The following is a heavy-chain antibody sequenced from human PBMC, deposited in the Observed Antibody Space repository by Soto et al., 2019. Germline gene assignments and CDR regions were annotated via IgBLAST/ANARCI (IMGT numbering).Heavy chain of an antibody. J-gene: IGHJ6*02. D-gene: IGHD3-3*01. CDR1: GFTFSSYD. V-gene: IGHV3-13*01. CDR2: IGTAGDT. Sequence: PGGSLRLSCAASGFTFSSYDMHWVRQATGKGLEWVSAIGTAGDTYYPGSVKGRFTISRENAKNSLYLQMNSLRAGDTAVYYCARGHGYDFWSGYYFYYYGMDVWGQGTTVTVSS. CDR3: ARGHGYDFWSGYYFYYYGMDV.